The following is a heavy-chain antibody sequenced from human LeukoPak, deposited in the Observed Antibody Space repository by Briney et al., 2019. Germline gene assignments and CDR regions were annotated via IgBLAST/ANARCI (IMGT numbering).Heavy chain of an antibody. D-gene: IGHD2-2*01. V-gene: IGHV4-34*01. J-gene: IGHJ4*02. CDR2: MNHSGSA. CDR1: GGTFSGYY. Sequence: PSETLTLTCAVYGGTFSGYYWSWIRQPPGKGLEWIGEMNHSGSANYNPSLKSRVTISVDTSKNQFSLKLSSVTAADTAVYYCARVPSGVVVPATSVDYFAYWGQAPL. CDR3: ARVPSGVVVPATSVDYFAY.